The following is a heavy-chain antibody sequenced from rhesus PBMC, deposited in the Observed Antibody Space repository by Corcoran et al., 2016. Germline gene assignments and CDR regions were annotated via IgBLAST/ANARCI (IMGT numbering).Heavy chain of an antibody. V-gene: IGHV4-147*01. Sequence: QVQLQQSSPGLVKPSETLSLTCAVSGASIRTNYWSWIRQSPGKGLDWIGTIDGGNGRTRYNPSFTSRVTISTDTSKSQFSLNLSFVTAADTAVYYCARDFAYWGQGVLVTVSS. J-gene: IGHJ4*01. CDR2: IDGGNGRT. CDR3: ARDFAY. CDR1: GASIRTNY.